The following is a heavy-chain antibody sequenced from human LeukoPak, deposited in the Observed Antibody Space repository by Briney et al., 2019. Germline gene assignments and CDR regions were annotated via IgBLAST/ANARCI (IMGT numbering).Heavy chain of an antibody. CDR3: AKSLLTTASGTGRAFDI. CDR2: INDSGDVI. J-gene: IGHJ3*02. CDR1: AFTVSSNY. V-gene: IGHV3-23*01. D-gene: IGHD1-26*01. Sequence: GGSLRLSCAASAFTVSSNYMSWVRQAPGKGLEWVSSINDSGDVINYADSVKGRFTIARDDSKNTLYLQMNSLRADDTAEYYCAKSLLTTASGTGRAFDIWGQGTMVTVSS.